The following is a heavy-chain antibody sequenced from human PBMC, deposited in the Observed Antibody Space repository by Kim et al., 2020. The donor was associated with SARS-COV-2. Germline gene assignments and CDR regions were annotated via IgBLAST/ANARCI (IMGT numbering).Heavy chain of an antibody. V-gene: IGHV3-23*01. CDR3: AKERGYENNYWYLDL. Sequence: GGSLRLSCAASGFTFSSYAMNWVRQAPGKGLEWVSTISGVAGRRTYYADSEKGRFTISRDNSKNTLYLQMNGLRDDDTAEYYSAKERGYENNYWYLDLWG. J-gene: IGHJ2*01. CDR2: ISGVAGRRT. CDR1: GFTFSSYA. D-gene: IGHD1-1*01.